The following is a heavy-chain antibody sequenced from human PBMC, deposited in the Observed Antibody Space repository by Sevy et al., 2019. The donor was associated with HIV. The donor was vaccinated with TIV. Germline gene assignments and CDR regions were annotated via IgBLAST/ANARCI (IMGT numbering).Heavy chain of an antibody. V-gene: IGHV3-48*02. J-gene: IGHJ4*02. CDR1: GLTFSSDS. D-gene: IGHD5-18*01. CDR3: ARDVDTPFVRSFDS. CDR2: ISSSSRTI. Sequence: GGSLRLSWVVSGLTFSSDSMNGVRQAPGKGLEWLAYISSSSRTIYYADSVEGRFTISRDNDKKSVFLQMNNLRDEDSATYYCARDVDTPFVRSFDSWGQGTLVTVSS.